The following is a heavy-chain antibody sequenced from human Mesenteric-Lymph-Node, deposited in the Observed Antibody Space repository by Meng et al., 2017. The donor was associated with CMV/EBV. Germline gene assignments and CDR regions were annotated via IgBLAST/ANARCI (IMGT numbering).Heavy chain of an antibody. V-gene: IGHV4-34*01. J-gene: IGHJ5*02. CDR2: VDHSGSA. CDR3: ARGGGGLNWFDP. D-gene: IGHD2-15*01. CDR1: SDSFSSYS. Sequence: SETLSLTCAVYSDSFSSYSWNWIRQPPGKGLEWIGEVDHSGSADYNPSLKSRVTISVDPVKNQFSLKVTSVTAADTAVYYCARGGGGLNWFDPWGQGTLVTVSS.